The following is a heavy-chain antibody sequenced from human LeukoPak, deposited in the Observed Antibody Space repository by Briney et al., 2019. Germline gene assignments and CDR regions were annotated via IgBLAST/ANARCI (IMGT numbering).Heavy chain of an antibody. CDR3: AKVLYASSWFNLDS. CDR2: ISDDGSKK. Sequence: PGGSLRLSCEASGFIFSNYVIHWVCQAPVKGLDWVAVISDDGSKKYYADSVKGRFTISRDNSKDTLYLQMNGLRAEDTAVYYCAKVLYASSWFNLDSWGQGALVTVSS. V-gene: IGHV3-30*18. CDR1: GFIFSNYV. D-gene: IGHD6-13*01. J-gene: IGHJ4*02.